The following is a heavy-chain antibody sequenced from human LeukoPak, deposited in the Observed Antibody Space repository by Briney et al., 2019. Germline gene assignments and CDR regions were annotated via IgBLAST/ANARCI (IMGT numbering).Heavy chain of an antibody. CDR2: IYTTGST. J-gene: IGHJ4*02. Sequence: SETLFLTCNVSGGSISSYYWTWIRQSAGKGLEWIGRIYTTGSTNYDPSLKSRVTMSIDTSKSQFSLNLTSVTAANTAVYYCAREVAVSRYGLDYWGQGILVTVSS. V-gene: IGHV4-4*07. CDR1: GGSISSYY. D-gene: IGHD5-18*01. CDR3: AREVAVSRYGLDY.